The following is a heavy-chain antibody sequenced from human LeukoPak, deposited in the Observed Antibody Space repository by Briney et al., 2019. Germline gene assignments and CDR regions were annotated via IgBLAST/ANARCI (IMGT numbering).Heavy chain of an antibody. Sequence: GGSLRLSCAASGFTFSSYGMSWVRQAPGKGLEWVSAISGSGGSTYYADSVKGRFTTSRDNSKNTLYLQMNSLRAEDTAVYYCAKQAGPFNDAFDIWGQGTMVTVSS. CDR2: ISGSGGST. CDR3: AKQAGPFNDAFDI. CDR1: GFTFSSYG. V-gene: IGHV3-23*01. D-gene: IGHD3-16*01. J-gene: IGHJ3*02.